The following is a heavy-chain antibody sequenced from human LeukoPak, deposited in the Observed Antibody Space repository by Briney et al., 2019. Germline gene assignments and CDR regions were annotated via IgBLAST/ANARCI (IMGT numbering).Heavy chain of an antibody. CDR3: ARDGSGITY. V-gene: IGHV1-2*02. J-gene: IGHJ4*02. D-gene: IGHD3-10*01. CDR2: INPNSGGT. Sequence: ASVKVSCKASGYAFTGYYRHWVPQAPGQGLEWMGWINPNSGGTNYAQKFQGRVTMTRDTSISTAYMELSRLRSDDTAVYYCARDGSGITYWGQGTLVTVSS. CDR1: GYAFTGYY.